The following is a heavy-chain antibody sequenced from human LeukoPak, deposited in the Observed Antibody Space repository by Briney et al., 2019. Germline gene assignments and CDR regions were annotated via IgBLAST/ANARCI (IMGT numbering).Heavy chain of an antibody. J-gene: IGHJ6*03. CDR2: ISAYNGNT. Sequence: ASVKVSCKASGYTFTSYGISWVRQAPGQGLEWMGWISAYNGNTNYAQKLQGRVTMTTDTSTSTAYMELRSLSSDDTAVYYCARDRGTVIPYYMDVWGKGTTVTISS. CDR3: ARDRGTVIPYYMDV. CDR1: GYTFTSYG. V-gene: IGHV1-18*01. D-gene: IGHD4-17*01.